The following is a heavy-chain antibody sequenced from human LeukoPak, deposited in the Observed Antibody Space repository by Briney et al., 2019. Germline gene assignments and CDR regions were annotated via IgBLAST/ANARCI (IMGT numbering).Heavy chain of an antibody. Sequence: SETLSLTCTVSGGSISSSSYYWGWIRQPPGKGLEWIGSIYYSGSTYYNPSLKSRVTISVDTSKNQFSLKLSSVTAADTAVYYCARSVVTAGYGMDVWGQGTTVTVSS. CDR1: GGSISSSSYY. J-gene: IGHJ6*02. V-gene: IGHV4-39*01. CDR3: ARSVVTAGYGMDV. D-gene: IGHD2-21*02. CDR2: IYYSGST.